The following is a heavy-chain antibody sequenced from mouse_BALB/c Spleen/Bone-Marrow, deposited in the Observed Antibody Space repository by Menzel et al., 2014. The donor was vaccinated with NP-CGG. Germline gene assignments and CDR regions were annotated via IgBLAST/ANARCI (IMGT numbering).Heavy chain of an antibody. V-gene: IGHV1-82*01. CDR1: GYAFSSSW. Sequence: QVQLQHSGPELVKPGASVKISCKASGYAFSSSWMNWVKQRPGQGLEWIGRIYPGDGDTNYNGKFKGKATLTADKSSSTAYMQLSSLTSVDSAVYFCARDGYGKRNYFDYWGQGTTLTVSS. D-gene: IGHD2-1*01. CDR3: ARDGYGKRNYFDY. J-gene: IGHJ2*01. CDR2: IYPGDGDT.